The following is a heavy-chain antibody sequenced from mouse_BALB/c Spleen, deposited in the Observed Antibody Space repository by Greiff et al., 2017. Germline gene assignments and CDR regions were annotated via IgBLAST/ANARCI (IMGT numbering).Heavy chain of an antibody. CDR2: ISSGSSTI. V-gene: IGHV5-17*02. Sequence: EVKLVESGGGLVQPGGSRKLSCAASGFTFSSFGMHWVRQAPEKGLEWVAYISSGSSTIYYADTVKGRFTISRDNPKNTLFLQMTSLRSENTAMYYCARNHYDGRGGFAYWGQGTLVTVSA. CDR3: ARNHYDGRGGFAY. D-gene: IGHD1-2*01. CDR1: GFTFSSFG. J-gene: IGHJ3*01.